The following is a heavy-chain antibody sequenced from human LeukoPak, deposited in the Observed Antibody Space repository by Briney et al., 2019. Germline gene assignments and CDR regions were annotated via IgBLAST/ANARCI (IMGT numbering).Heavy chain of an antibody. Sequence: GESLKISCKGSGYSFTSYWIGWVRQMPGKALEWMGIIFPGDLDTRYSPSFQGQVTISADKSISTAYLQWSSLKASDTAMYYCATSTAYYYDSSGYYQPFNFDYWGQGTLVTVSS. J-gene: IGHJ4*02. CDR1: GYSFTSYW. CDR3: ATSTAYYYDSSGYYQPFNFDY. CDR2: IFPGDLDT. D-gene: IGHD3-22*01. V-gene: IGHV5-51*01.